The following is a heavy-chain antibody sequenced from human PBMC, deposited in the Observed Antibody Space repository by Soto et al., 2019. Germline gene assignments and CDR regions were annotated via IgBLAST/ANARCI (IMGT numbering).Heavy chain of an antibody. CDR3: ARDSDTAMVTVHY. D-gene: IGHD5-18*01. CDR2: IYYSGST. V-gene: IGHV4-39*02. CDR1: GGSISSSSYY. Sequence: QLQLQESGPGLVKPSETLSLTCTVSGGSISSSSYYWGWIRQPPGKGLEWIGSIYYSGSTYYNPSLKSGVTISVDTSKNQFSLKLSSVTAADTAVYYCARDSDTAMVTVHYWGQGTLVTVSS. J-gene: IGHJ4*02.